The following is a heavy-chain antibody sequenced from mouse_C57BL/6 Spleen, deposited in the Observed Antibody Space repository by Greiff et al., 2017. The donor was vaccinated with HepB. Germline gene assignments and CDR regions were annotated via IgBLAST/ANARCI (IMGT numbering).Heavy chain of an antibody. D-gene: IGHD1-1*01. J-gene: IGHJ1*03. V-gene: IGHV1-5*01. CDR2: IYPGNSDT. Sequence: EVQLQQSGTVLARPGASVKMSCKTSGYTFTSYWMHWVKQRPGQGLEWIWAIYPGNSDTSYNQKFKGKAKLTAVTSASTAYMELSCLTNEDSAVYYCKFITTVVRYFDVWGTGTTVTVSS. CDR3: KFITTVVRYFDV. CDR1: GYTFTSYW.